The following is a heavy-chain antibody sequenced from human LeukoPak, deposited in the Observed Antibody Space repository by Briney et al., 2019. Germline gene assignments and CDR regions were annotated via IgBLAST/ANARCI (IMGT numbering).Heavy chain of an antibody. CDR3: ASPGGSGSYQLDY. Sequence: PGGSLRLSCAASGFTFSNSGMHWVCQAPGKGLEWVAVIRYDGTNAYYADSVRGRFTISRDNSNSTLYLQMNSLRAEDTAVYYCASPGGSGSYQLDYWGQGTLVTVSS. J-gene: IGHJ4*02. V-gene: IGHV3-33*01. CDR1: GFTFSNSG. CDR2: IRYDGTNA. D-gene: IGHD3-10*01.